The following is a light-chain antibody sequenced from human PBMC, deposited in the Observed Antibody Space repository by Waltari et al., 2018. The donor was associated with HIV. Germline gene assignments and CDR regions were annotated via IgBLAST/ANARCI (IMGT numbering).Light chain of an antibody. CDR1: QDIRHH. J-gene: IGKJ1*01. V-gene: IGKV1-33*01. CDR2: DTS. CDR3: QQSHFLWT. Sequence: DIQMTQSPVFLSSYIGDSVTITCHASQDIRHHLNWYHQSPGKVPKLLIYDTSYLETGVSSRFSGSGSGTDFSLTISNLQPEDIGIFYCQQSHFLWTFGQGTKVEI.